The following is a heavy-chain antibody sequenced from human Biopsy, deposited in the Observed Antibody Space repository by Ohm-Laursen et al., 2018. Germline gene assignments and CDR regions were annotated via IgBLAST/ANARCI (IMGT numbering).Heavy chain of an antibody. CDR1: GGSISSFY. Sequence: GTLSLTCAVSGGSISSFYCTWIRQPPGKGPEWIGDISDSGSTNYKPSLKSRVIISVDTSKNQFSLNLSSVTAADTAVYYCARRGSGGRSFDHWGQGTLVTVSS. V-gene: IGHV4-59*08. D-gene: IGHD2-15*01. CDR3: ARRGSGGRSFDH. J-gene: IGHJ4*02. CDR2: ISDSGST.